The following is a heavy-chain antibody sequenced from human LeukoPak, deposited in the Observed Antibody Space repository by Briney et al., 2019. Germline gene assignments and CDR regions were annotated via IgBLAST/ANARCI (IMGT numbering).Heavy chain of an antibody. V-gene: IGHV3-21*01. CDR1: GFTFSSYS. Sequence: GGSLRLSCAASGFTFSSYSMSWVRQAPGKGLEWVSSISSSSNYIYYADSVKGRFTFSRDNAKNSLYLQMNSLRAEDTAVYYCARLDLYCGGDSSSAYWGQGTLVTVSS. CDR3: ARLDLYCGGDSSSAY. J-gene: IGHJ4*02. D-gene: IGHD2-21*02. CDR2: ISSSSNYI.